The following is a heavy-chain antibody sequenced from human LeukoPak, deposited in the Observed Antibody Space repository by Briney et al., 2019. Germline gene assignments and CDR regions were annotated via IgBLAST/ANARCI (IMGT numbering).Heavy chain of an antibody. D-gene: IGHD6-13*01. CDR1: GFTFNSYW. V-gene: IGHV3-74*01. CDR2: INSDGSST. J-gene: IGHJ6*03. Sequence: GGSLRLSRAASGFTFNSYWMHWVRQAPGKGLVWVSRINSDGSSTSYADSVKGRFTISRDNAKNTLYLQMSSLRAEDTAVYYCARDREEYSSSWSVYYYYYYMDVWGKGTTVTVSS. CDR3: ARDREEYSSSWSVYYYYYYMDV.